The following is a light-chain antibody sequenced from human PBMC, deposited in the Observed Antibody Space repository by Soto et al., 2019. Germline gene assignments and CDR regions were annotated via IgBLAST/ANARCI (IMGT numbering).Light chain of an antibody. CDR1: QFLSSY. V-gene: IGKV3-11*01. CDR3: HQRNK. J-gene: IGKJ5*01. CDR2: DTS. Sequence: VLTQSPATLSLSPGERATLSCRASQFLSSYLASYQQKPGQPPRLLIYDTSNRAAGVPARFSGSQSGTDFTLTISSLELEDFAVYFCHQRNKFGQGRRL.